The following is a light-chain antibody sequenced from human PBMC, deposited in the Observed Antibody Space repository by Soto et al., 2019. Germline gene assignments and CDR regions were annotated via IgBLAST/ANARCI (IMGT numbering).Light chain of an antibody. CDR1: QSFSNY. V-gene: IGKV1-39*01. CDR3: QQSYSIPWT. Sequence: DIQMTQSPSSLSASVGDRVTITCRASQSFSNYLNWYQQKPGKAPNLLIYAEFSLQSGFPSRFSGSGSGTDFTLTISSLQPEDFATYYCQQSYSIPWTFGQGTKVEIK. J-gene: IGKJ1*01. CDR2: AEF.